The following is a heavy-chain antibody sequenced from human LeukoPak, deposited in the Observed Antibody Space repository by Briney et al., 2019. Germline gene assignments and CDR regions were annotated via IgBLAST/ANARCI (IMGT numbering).Heavy chain of an antibody. J-gene: IGHJ4*02. V-gene: IGHV3-48*01. D-gene: IGHD5-24*01. CDR3: ARANGYNYFHS. CDR2: ITSSSSSI. CDR1: GFTFSSYS. Sequence: GGSLRLSCAASGFTFSSYSMNWARQAPGKGLEWVSYITSSSSSIYYADSVKGRFTISRDNAKNSLYLQMNSLRAEDTAVYYCARANGYNYFHSWGQGTLVTVST.